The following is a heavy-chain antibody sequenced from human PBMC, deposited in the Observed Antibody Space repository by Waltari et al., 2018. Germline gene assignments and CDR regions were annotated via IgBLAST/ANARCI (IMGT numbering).Heavy chain of an antibody. CDR2: ISSSSSYI. D-gene: IGHD3-22*01. J-gene: IGHJ4*02. Sequence: EVQLVESGGGLVKPGGSLRLSCAASGFTFSSYSMTWVRQAPGKGLEWVSSISSSSSYIYYADSVKGRFTISRDNAKNSLYLQMNSLRAEDTAVYYCARSGQVRDYYDSPGYWGQGTLVTVSS. V-gene: IGHV3-21*01. CDR1: GFTFSSYS. CDR3: ARSGQVRDYYDSPGY.